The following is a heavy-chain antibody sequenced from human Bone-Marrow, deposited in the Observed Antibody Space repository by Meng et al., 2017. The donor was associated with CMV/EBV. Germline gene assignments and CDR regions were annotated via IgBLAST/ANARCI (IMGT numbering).Heavy chain of an antibody. J-gene: IGHJ4*02. CDR3: AGLWSFLLV. V-gene: IGHV3-30*04. D-gene: IGHD2-15*01. CDR1: GFTFSTYA. CDR2: ISFDGSNT. Sequence: SCAGSGFTFSTYAIHWVRQAPGKGLEWVALISFDGSNTFYADSVKGRFTISRDNSNNTLYLQMNSLKTEDTAVYYCAGLWSFLLVWGQGTLVTVSS.